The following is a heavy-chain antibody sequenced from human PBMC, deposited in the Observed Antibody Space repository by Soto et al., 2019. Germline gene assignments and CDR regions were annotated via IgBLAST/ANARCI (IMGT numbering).Heavy chain of an antibody. CDR3: ARMPRYFDWLGLGMDV. D-gene: IGHD3-9*01. CDR2: IFSNDEK. J-gene: IGHJ6*02. CDR1: GFSLSNARMS. V-gene: IGHV2-26*01. Sequence: QVTLKESGPVLVKPTETLTLTCTVSGFSLSNARMSVSWIRQPPGKALEWLAHIFSNDEKSYSTSLKSRLTISKATSKSQVVLTMTNMDPVDTATYYCARMPRYFDWLGLGMDVWGQGTTVTVSS.